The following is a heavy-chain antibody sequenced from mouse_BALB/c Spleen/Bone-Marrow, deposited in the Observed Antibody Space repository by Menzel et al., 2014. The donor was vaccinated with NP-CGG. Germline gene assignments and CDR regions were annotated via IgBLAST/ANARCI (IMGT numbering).Heavy chain of an antibody. CDR3: ARSGDSSGYGFAY. V-gene: IGHV1S56*01. D-gene: IGHD3-2*01. J-gene: IGHJ3*01. CDR2: IYPGDGST. CDR1: GYTFTSYD. Sequence: VHLVKSGPELVKPGALVKISCKASGYTFTSYDINWVKQRPGQGLEWIGWIYPGDGSTKYNEKFKGEATLTADKSSSTAYMQLSSLTSENSAVYFCARSGDSSGYGFAYWGQGTLVTVSA.